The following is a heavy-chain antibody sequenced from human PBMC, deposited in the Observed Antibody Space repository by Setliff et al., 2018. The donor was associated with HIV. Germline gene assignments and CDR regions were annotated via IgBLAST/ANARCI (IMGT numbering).Heavy chain of an antibody. CDR3: ATRSYYYDSSGYSSRGAFEI. D-gene: IGHD3-22*01. CDR1: GYTLTELS. J-gene: IGHJ3*02. Sequence: ASVKVSCKVSGYTLTELSRHWVRQTPGKGLEWMGGFGPEDGEIIYVKKFHGRVTMTEDTSTDTAYMELSSLTSEDTAVYFCATRSYYYDSSGYSSRGAFEIWGQGTMVTVS. V-gene: IGHV1-24*01. CDR2: FGPEDGEI.